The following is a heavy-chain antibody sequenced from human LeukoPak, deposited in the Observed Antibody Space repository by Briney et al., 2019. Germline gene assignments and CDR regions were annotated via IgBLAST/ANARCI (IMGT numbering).Heavy chain of an antibody. Sequence: SVKVSCKASGGTFSSYAISWVRQAPGQGLEWMGGITPIFGTANYAQKFQGKVTITADESTSTAYMELSSPRSEDTAVYYCARASQGVITGYYYYYMDVWGKGTTVTVPS. CDR1: GGTFSSYA. CDR2: ITPIFGTA. CDR3: ARASQGVITGYYYYYMDV. J-gene: IGHJ6*03. V-gene: IGHV1-69*13. D-gene: IGHD3-10*01.